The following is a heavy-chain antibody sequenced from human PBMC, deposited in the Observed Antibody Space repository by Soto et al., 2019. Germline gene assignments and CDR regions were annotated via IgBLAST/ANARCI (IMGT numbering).Heavy chain of an antibody. J-gene: IGHJ6*02. D-gene: IGHD6-6*01. CDR3: ATCPPPGSSSFYYYYGMDV. CDR1: GINFNDYW. CDR2: IKEDGSSK. V-gene: IGHV3-7*01. Sequence: PGGSLRLSCAASGINFNDYWMSWVRQAPGKGLEWVANIKEDGSSKYYVDSVKGRFTISRDNAKNTLYLQMNSLRAEDTAVYYCATCPPPGSSSFYYYYGMDVWGQGTTVTVSS.